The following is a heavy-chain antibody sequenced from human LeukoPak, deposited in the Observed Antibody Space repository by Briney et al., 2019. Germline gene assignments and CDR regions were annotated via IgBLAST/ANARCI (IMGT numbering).Heavy chain of an antibody. CDR1: GYTFTRYD. Sequence: ASAKVSCKASGYTFTRYDINRVRQATGQGLEGIGCMNPNSGNTRYVQKFQSRVTMTRNTSISTAYMELSRLSSEDTAVYYCARTLEERWQWLVPGYYYYYYMDVWGKGTTVTISS. D-gene: IGHD6-19*01. CDR2: MNPNSGNT. V-gene: IGHV1-8*01. CDR3: ARTLEERWQWLVPGYYYYYYMDV. J-gene: IGHJ6*03.